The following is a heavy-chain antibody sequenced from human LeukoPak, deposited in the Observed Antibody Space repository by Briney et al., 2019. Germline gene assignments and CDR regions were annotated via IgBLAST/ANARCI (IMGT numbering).Heavy chain of an antibody. CDR1: GGSISSSNW. D-gene: IGHD6-13*01. Sequence: PSETLSLTCAVSGGSISSSNWWSWVRQPPGKGLEWIGEIYHSGGTNYNPSLKSRVTISVDKSKNQFSLKLSSVTAADTAVYYCARDRGSSWYNHNFDYWGQGTLVTVSS. V-gene: IGHV4-4*02. CDR3: ARDRGSSWYNHNFDY. J-gene: IGHJ4*02. CDR2: IYHSGGT.